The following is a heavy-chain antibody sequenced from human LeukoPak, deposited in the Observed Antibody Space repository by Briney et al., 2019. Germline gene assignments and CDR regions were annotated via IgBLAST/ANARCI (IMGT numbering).Heavy chain of an antibody. CDR1: GFTFSSYC. Sequence: GGSLRLSCAASGFTFSSYCMNWVRQAPGKGLECVSSISSSSSYIYYADSVKGRFTISRDNAKNSLYLQMNSLRAEDTAVYYCARGGDYWEAAFDIWGQGTMVTVSS. J-gene: IGHJ3*02. CDR2: ISSSSSYI. D-gene: IGHD2-21*02. V-gene: IGHV3-21*01. CDR3: ARGGDYWEAAFDI.